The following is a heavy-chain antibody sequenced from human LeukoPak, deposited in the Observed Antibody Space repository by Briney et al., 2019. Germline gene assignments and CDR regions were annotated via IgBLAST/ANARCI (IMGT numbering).Heavy chain of an antibody. CDR3: ARDQVLRFLEWLIDY. D-gene: IGHD3-3*01. V-gene: IGHV3-30-3*01. Sequence: GGSLRLSCAASGFTFSSYAMHWVRQAPGKGLEWVAVISYDGSNKYCADSVKGRFTISRDNSKNTLYLQMNSLRAEDTAVYYCARDQVLRFLEWLIDYWGQGTLVTVSS. CDR1: GFTFSSYA. CDR2: ISYDGSNK. J-gene: IGHJ4*02.